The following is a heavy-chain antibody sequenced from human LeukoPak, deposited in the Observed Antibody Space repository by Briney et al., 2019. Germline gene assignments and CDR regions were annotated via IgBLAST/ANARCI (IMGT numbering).Heavy chain of an antibody. CDR1: GYTFTGYY. V-gene: IGHV1-2*02. CDR3: ARDQGYPFSSAFDI. Sequence: GASVKVSCKASGYTFTGYYMHWVRQAPGQGLEWMGWINPNSGGTNYAQKFQGRVTMTRDTSISTAYMELSRLRSDDTAVYYCARDQGYPFSSAFDIWGQGTMVTVSS. CDR2: INPNSGGT. J-gene: IGHJ3*02. D-gene: IGHD2-2*01.